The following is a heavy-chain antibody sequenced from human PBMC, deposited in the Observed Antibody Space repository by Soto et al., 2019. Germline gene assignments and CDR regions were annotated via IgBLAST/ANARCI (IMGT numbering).Heavy chain of an antibody. CDR3: AKDMGYDLSPLGYFDY. J-gene: IGHJ4*02. CDR1: GFTFDDYA. CDR2: ISWNSGSI. V-gene: IGHV3-9*01. Sequence: EVQLVESGGGLVQPGRSLRLSCAASGFTFDDYAMHWVRQAPGKGLEWVSGISWNSGSIGYADSVKGRFTISRDNAKNSLYLQMNSLRSEDPALYYCAKDMGYDLSPLGYFDYWGQGTLVTVSS. D-gene: IGHD5-12*01.